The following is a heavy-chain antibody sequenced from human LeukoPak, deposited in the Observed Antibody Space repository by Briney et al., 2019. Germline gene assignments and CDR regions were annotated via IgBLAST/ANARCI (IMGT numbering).Heavy chain of an antibody. CDR3: AKFTRGIVGGDAFDI. Sequence: GRSLRLSCAASGFTFSSYGMHWVRQAPGKGLEWVSAISGSGGSTYYADSVKGRFTISRDNSKNTLYLQMNSLRAEDTAVYYCAKFTRGIVGGDAFDIWGQGTMVTVSS. J-gene: IGHJ3*02. CDR1: GFTFSSYG. D-gene: IGHD3-22*01. CDR2: ISGSGGST. V-gene: IGHV3-23*01.